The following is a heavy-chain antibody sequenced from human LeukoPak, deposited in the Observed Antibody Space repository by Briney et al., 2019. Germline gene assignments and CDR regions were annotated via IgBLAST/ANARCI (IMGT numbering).Heavy chain of an antibody. V-gene: IGHV1-2*06. CDR3: TREDDSSGYRPFDI. CDR2: INPNSGGT. Sequence: ASVKVSCKAPGYTFTGYYIHWVRQAPGQGLEWMGRINPNSGGTNYAQKFQGRVTMTRDTSISTAHMDLSSLRSDDTAVYYCTREDDSSGYRPFDIWGQGTMVTVSS. D-gene: IGHD3-22*01. J-gene: IGHJ3*02. CDR1: GYTFTGYY.